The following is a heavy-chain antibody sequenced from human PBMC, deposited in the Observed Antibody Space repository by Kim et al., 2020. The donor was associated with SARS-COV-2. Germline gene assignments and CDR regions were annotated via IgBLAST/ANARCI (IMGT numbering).Heavy chain of an antibody. CDR2: ISSSSSYI. V-gene: IGHV3-21*01. J-gene: IGHJ4*02. D-gene: IGHD2-21*02. CDR3: ARDENLTDPPDY. Sequence: GGSLRLSCAASGFTFSSYSMNWVRQAPGKGLEWVSSISSSSSYINYADSGKGRFTISRDNAKNSLYLQMNSLRAEDTAVYYCARDENLTDPPDYWGQGTL. CDR1: GFTFSSYS.